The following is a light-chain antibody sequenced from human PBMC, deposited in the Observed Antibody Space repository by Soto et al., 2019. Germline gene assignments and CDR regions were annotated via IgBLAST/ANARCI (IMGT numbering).Light chain of an antibody. CDR1: QSVSSSY. V-gene: IGKV3-20*01. J-gene: IGKJ1*01. CDR2: GAS. CDR3: QQYGSSPPT. Sequence: EIVLTQSPGTLSLSPGERATLSCRASQSVSSSYLAWYQQKPGQAPRLLIYGASNRAAGIPDRFSGRGSGTDFTLTISRLEPEDFAVYYCQQYGSSPPTFGQGTKVEIK.